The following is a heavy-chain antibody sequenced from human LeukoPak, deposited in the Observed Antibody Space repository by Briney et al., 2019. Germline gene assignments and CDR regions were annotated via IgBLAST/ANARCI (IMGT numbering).Heavy chain of an antibody. CDR1: GYTFTSYG. J-gene: IGHJ6*03. Sequence: ASVKVSCKASGYTFTSYGISWVRQAPGHGLEWMGWISAYNGNTNYAQKLQGRVTMTTDTSTSTAYMELRSLRSDDTAVYYCARAGTAYYYYYMDVWGKGTTVTVSS. D-gene: IGHD2-21*02. CDR2: ISAYNGNT. CDR3: ARAGTAYYYYYMDV. V-gene: IGHV1-18*01.